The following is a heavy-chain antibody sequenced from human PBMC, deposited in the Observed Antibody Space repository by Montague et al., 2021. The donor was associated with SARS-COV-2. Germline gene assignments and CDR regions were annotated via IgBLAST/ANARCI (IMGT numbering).Heavy chain of an antibody. CDR3: VRDTGSAQACFDA. J-gene: IGHJ5*02. D-gene: IGHD4-17*01. CDR2: TNYRSKWNS. V-gene: IGHV6-1*01. CDR1: GDSVRSNTAA. Sequence: CAISGDSVRSNTAAWNWIRQSPSGGLEWLGRTNYRSKWNSDYATSVKGRISIDPDTSKNQFFLHLRSVTPEDTGVYYCVRDTGSAQACFDAWGQGTLVTVSS.